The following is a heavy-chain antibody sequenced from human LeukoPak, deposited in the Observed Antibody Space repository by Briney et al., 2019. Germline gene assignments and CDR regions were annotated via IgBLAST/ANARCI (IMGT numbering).Heavy chain of an antibody. CDR2: ISGSGGST. Sequence: PGGSLRLSCAASGFTFSSYAMSWVRQAPGKGLEWVSAISGSGGSTYYADSVKGRFTISRDNSKNTLYLQMNSLRAEDTAVYYCAKDQGYDILTGYSYNWFDPWGQGTLVTVSS. CDR1: GFTFSSYA. D-gene: IGHD3-9*01. CDR3: AKDQGYDILTGYSYNWFDP. V-gene: IGHV3-23*01. J-gene: IGHJ5*02.